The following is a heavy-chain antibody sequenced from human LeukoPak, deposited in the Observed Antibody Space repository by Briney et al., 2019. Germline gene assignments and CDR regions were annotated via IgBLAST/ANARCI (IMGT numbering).Heavy chain of an antibody. CDR1: GFTFSSYG. CDR2: IWYDGSNK. J-gene: IGHJ6*02. CDR3: ARDHSGMDV. V-gene: IGHV3-33*01. Sequence: GGSLRLSCAASGFTFSSYGMHWVRQAPGKGLEWVAVIWYDGSNKYYADSVKGRFTISRDNSKNTLYLQMNSLRAEGTAVYYCARDHSGMDVWGQGTTVTVSS.